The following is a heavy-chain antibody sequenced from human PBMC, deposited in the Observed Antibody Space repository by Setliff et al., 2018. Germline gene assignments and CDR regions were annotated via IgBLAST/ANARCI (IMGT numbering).Heavy chain of an antibody. CDR3: ARERGFAGYYGSWTHQSFDL. CDR2: IYSSGSS. V-gene: IGHV4-4*08. D-gene: IGHD3-10*01. Sequence: SETLSLTCSVSGGSISSSYWTWIRQPPGKGLEWIGYIYSSGSSNYNPSLKSRVTISVDTSKNQFSLNLISVTAADTAVYYCARERGFAGYYGSWTHQSFDLWGQGSLVTSPQ. CDR1: GGSISSSY. J-gene: IGHJ5*02.